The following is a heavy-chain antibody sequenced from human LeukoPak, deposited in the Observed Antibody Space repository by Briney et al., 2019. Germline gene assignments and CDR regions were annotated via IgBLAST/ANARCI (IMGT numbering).Heavy chain of an antibody. J-gene: IGHJ5*02. CDR2: INHSGST. CDR3: ASLFRVYCSSTSCYSDWFDP. CDR1: GGSFSGYY. D-gene: IGHD2-2*01. Sequence: SETLSLTCAVYGGSFSGYYWSWIRQPPGKGLEWIGEINHSGSTNYNPSLKSRVTISVDTSKNQFSLKLSSVTAADTAVYYCASLFRVYCSSTSCYSDWFDPWGQGTLVTVSP. V-gene: IGHV4-34*01.